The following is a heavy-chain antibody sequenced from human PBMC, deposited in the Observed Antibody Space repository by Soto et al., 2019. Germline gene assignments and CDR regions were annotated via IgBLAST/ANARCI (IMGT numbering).Heavy chain of an antibody. J-gene: IGHJ5*02. CDR1: GYSFITYW. V-gene: IGHV5-51*01. D-gene: IGHD2-8*01. Sequence: PGESLKISCQGSGYSFITYWIGWVRQMPGKGLEWVGIIYPDDSDTRYSPSFQGQVTISVDKSINTAYLQWSSLKAADTAVYYCARLGSLRTKGGWFDPWGQGTLVTVSS. CDR2: IYPDDSDT. CDR3: ARLGSLRTKGGWFDP.